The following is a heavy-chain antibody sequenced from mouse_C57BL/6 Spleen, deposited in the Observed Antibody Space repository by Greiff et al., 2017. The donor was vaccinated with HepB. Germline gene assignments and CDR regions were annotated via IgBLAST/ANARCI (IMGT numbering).Heavy chain of an antibody. Sequence: VHLVESGPELVKPGASVKISCKASGYAFSSSWMNWVKQRPGKGLEWIGRIYPGDGDTNYNGKFKGKATLTADKSSSTAYMQLSSLTSEDSAVYFCARSGRLYYFDYWGQGTTLTVSS. V-gene: IGHV1-82*01. CDR2: IYPGDGDT. CDR3: ARSGRLYYFDY. D-gene: IGHD3-1*01. CDR1: GYAFSSSW. J-gene: IGHJ2*01.